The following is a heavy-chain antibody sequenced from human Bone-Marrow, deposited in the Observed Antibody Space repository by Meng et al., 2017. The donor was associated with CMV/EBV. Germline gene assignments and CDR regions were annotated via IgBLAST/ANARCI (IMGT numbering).Heavy chain of an antibody. CDR2: SNAGNGNT. CDR1: GYTFTSYD. V-gene: IGHV1-3*02. J-gene: IGHJ6*02. D-gene: IGHD6-13*01. Sequence: ASVKVSCKASGYTFTSYDINWVRQATGQRLEWMGWSNAGNGNTKYSQEFQGRVTITRDTSASTAYMELNNLRSGDTAVYYCARGQVQCSTIDCHDYRFSGMDVWGQGTTVTVSS. CDR3: ARGQVQCSTIDCHDYRFSGMDV.